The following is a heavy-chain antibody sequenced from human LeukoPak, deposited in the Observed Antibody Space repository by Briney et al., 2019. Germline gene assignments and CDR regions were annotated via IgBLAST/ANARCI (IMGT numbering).Heavy chain of an antibody. Sequence: SQTLSLTCTVSGGSISSGSYYWSWIRQPAGKGLEWIGRIYTSGSTNYNPSLKSRVTISVDTSKNQFSLKLSSVTAADTAVYYCARDIGYSYGPDYYYYGMDVWGQGTTVTVSS. D-gene: IGHD5-18*01. CDR1: GGSISSGSYY. CDR2: IYTSGST. V-gene: IGHV4-61*02. J-gene: IGHJ6*02. CDR3: ARDIGYSYGPDYYYYGMDV.